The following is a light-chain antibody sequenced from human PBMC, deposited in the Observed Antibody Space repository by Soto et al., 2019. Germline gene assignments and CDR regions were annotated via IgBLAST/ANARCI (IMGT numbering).Light chain of an antibody. V-gene: IGKV1-5*03. CDR1: QSISSW. J-gene: IGKJ4*01. CDR2: KAS. CDR3: QQYNSYPLT. Sequence: DIQMTQSPSTLSASVGDRVTITCRASQSISSWLAWYQQKPGKAPKLLIYKASILESGVPSRFSGSGSGTEFTLSISRLQPDDFETYYCQQYNSYPLTFGGGTKVEIK.